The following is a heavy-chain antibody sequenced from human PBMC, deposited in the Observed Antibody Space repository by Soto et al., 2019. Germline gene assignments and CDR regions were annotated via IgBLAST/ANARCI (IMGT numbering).Heavy chain of an antibody. CDR1: GGSISSYY. V-gene: IGHV4-59*01. J-gene: IGHJ6*03. CDR2: IYYSGST. Sequence: SETLSLTCTVSGGSISSYYWSWIRQPPGKGLEWIGYIYYSGSTNYNPSLKSRVTISVDTSKNQFSLKLSSLTAADTAVYYCARSDSMVRGVGMILCYYYYMDVRGTGTTGTGSS. CDR3: ARSDSMVRGVGMILCYYYYMDV. D-gene: IGHD3-10*01.